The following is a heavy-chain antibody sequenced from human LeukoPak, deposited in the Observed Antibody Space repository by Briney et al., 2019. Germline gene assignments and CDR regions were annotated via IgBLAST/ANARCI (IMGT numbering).Heavy chain of an antibody. CDR3: ARAQGGYYYYMDV. CDR1: GGCFSGYY. CDR2: INHSGST. V-gene: IGHV4-34*01. J-gene: IGHJ6*03. Sequence: KPSETLSLTCAVYGGCFSGYYWSWIRQPPGKGLEWIGEINHSGSTNYNPSLKSRVTISVDTSKNQFSLKLSSVTAADTAVYYCARAQGGYYYYMDVWGKGTTVTVSS.